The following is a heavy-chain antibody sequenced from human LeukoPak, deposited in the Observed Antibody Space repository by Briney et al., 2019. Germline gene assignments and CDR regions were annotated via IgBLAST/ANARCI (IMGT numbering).Heavy chain of an antibody. J-gene: IGHJ4*02. CDR2: ISAYNGNT. D-gene: IGHD1-26*01. CDR1: GYTFTKYG. Sequence: ASVKVSCKASGYTFTKYGISWVRQAPGQGLEWMGWISAYNGNTNYAQKLQGRVTMTTDISTSTAFMELRSLRSDDTAVYYCAREPLVVGATVDYWGQGTLVTVSS. V-gene: IGHV1-18*01. CDR3: AREPLVVGATVDY.